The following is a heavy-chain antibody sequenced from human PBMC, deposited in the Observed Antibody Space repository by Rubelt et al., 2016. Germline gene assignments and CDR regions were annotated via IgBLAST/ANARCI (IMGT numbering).Heavy chain of an antibody. CDR3: ARGRTGKDVDFDY. J-gene: IGHJ4*02. V-gene: IGHV4-59*09. Sequence: RVTISVDTSKNQFSLTLNSVTAADTAVYYCARGRTGKDVDFDYWGQGALVTVSS. D-gene: IGHD3/OR15-3a*01.